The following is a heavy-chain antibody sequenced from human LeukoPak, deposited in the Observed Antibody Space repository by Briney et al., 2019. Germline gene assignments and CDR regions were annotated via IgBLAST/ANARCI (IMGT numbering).Heavy chain of an antibody. CDR3: ARGVKDYYDSSRYYYVGYFDY. CDR1: GGTFSGYY. CDR2: INHSGST. Sequence: SETLSLTCAVDGGTFSGYYWSWIRQPPGKGLEWIGEINHSGSTNYNPSLKSRVTISVDTSKNQFSLKLSSVTAADTAVYYCARGVKDYYDSSRYYYVGYFDYWGQGTLVTVSS. J-gene: IGHJ4*02. D-gene: IGHD3-22*01. V-gene: IGHV4-34*01.